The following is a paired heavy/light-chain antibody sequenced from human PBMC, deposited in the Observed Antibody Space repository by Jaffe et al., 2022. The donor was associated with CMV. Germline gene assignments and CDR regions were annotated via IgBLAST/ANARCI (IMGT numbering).Light chain of an antibody. V-gene: IGLV2-23*02. CDR2: DIT. Sequence: QSALTQPASVSGSPGQSITISCTGTSSDIGYYNLVSWYQQHPGKAPKLMIYDITKRPSGVSNRFSGSKSGNTASLTISGLQAEDESDYYCCSYVGGITWVFGGGTRLTVL. J-gene: IGLJ3*02. CDR1: SSDIGYYNL. CDR3: CSYVGGITWV.
Heavy chain of an antibody. Sequence: VQLVESGGGLVQPGKSLRLSCAASGFTFDDYAMHWVRQTPGKGLEWVSGISWNSGSIGYADSVKGRFTISRDNAQNSLYLQMNSLRAEDTALYYCAKDLALAAPRFFGMDVWGQGTTVTVSS. CDR1: GFTFDDYA. CDR3: AKDLALAAPRFFGMDV. D-gene: IGHD6-6*01. J-gene: IGHJ6*02. V-gene: IGHV3-9*01. CDR2: ISWNSGSI.